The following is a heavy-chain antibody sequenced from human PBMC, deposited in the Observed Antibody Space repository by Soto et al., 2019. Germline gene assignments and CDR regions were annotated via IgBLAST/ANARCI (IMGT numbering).Heavy chain of an antibody. CDR2: ISSSSSYI. D-gene: IGHD5-12*01. Sequence: GGSLRLSCAASGFTFSSYSMNWVRQAPGKGLEWVSSISSSSSYIYYADSVKGRFTISRDNAKNSLYLQMNSLRAEDTAVYYCARDRDSGYDLSFSFDYWGQGTLVTVSS. CDR1: GFTFSSYS. V-gene: IGHV3-21*01. J-gene: IGHJ4*02. CDR3: ARDRDSGYDLSFSFDY.